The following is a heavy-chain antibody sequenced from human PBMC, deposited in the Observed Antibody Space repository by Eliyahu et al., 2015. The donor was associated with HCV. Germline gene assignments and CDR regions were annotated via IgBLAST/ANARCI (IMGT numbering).Heavy chain of an antibody. D-gene: IGHD6-19*01. V-gene: IGHV1-69*01. CDR1: GGSFSEYA. CDR2: LIPMFAP. CDR3: ARGGAGPPNYYYGMDV. J-gene: IGHJ6*02. Sequence: EVKRPGSSVKVSCQTSGGSFSEYAVSWVRQAPGQXLEXMGGLIPMFAPSXAEKFRDRVTITADESTETVYMEMXRLKSEDTATYFXARGGAGPPNYYYGMDVGGQGNTVTVSS.